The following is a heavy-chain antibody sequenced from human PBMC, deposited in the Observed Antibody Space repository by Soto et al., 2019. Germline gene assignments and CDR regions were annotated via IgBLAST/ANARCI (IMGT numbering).Heavy chain of an antibody. CDR1: GGSITSGGYS. CDR3: ARGSGYYRNFDS. CDR2: VFDSGKT. D-gene: IGHD3-3*01. J-gene: IGHJ4*02. V-gene: IGHV4-31*02. Sequence: QVQLQESGPGLVKPSQTLSLTCSVSGGSITSGGYSWTWIRHQPGKALQWIGYVFDSGKTYYHPSPVGRLTKSAVNAENLYFEELSSETAADTAVYFCARGSGYYRNFDSWGQGTLVSVSS.